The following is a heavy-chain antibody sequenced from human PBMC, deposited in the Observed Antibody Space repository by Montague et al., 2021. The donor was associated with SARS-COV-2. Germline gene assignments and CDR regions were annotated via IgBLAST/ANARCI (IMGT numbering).Heavy chain of an antibody. V-gene: IGHV6-1*01. CDR3: ARNIAVAGRAEGFDY. CDR1: GDSVSSNSAA. CDR2: TYYRSKWYN. D-gene: IGHD6-19*01. Sequence: CAISGDSVSSNSAAWNWIRQSPSRGLEWLGRTYYRSKWYNDYAVSVKSRITINPDTSKNQFSLQLNSVTPEDTAVYYCARNIAVAGRAEGFDYWGQGTLVTVSS. J-gene: IGHJ4*02.